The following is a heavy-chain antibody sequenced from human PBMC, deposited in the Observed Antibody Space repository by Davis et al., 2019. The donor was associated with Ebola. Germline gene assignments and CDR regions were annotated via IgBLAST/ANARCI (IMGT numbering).Heavy chain of an antibody. CDR1: GFTFDDYA. D-gene: IGHD6-6*01. Sequence: PGGSLRLSCAASGFTFDDYAMHWVRQAPGKGLEWVSGISWNSGSIGYADSVKGRFTISRDNAKNSLYLQMNSLRAEDMALYYCAREYRSFDYWGQGTKVAVSS. J-gene: IGHJ4*02. V-gene: IGHV3-9*03. CDR3: AREYRSFDY. CDR2: ISWNSGSI.